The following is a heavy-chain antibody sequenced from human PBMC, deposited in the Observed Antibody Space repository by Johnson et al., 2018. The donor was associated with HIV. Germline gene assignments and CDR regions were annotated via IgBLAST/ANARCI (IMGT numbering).Heavy chain of an antibody. Sequence: EVQLVESGGGVVQPGRSLRASCAASGFGFSRYVMHWVRQAPGKGLEWVSGLGTAGDTYYAGSLQGRFTISREDAKNSLYLQMNSLRAGDTAVYYCARGGSRTTIFGVDINMGAFDIWGQGTMVTVSS. CDR3: ARGGSRTTIFGVDINMGAFDI. CDR1: GFGFSRYV. V-gene: IGHV3-13*01. J-gene: IGHJ3*02. CDR2: LGTAGDT. D-gene: IGHD3-3*01.